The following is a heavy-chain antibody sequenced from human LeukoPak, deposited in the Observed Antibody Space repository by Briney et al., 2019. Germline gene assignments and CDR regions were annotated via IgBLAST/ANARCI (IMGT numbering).Heavy chain of an antibody. CDR2: IYYSGTT. Sequence: SETLSLTCTVSGGSISSYYWSWIRQPPGKGLEWIGYIYYSGTTNYNPSLKSRVTISVDTSKNQFSLKLSSVAAADTAVYYCARDRYYYDSSGYYYMDVWGKGTTVTVSS. V-gene: IGHV4-59*01. CDR3: ARDRYYYDSSGYYYMDV. D-gene: IGHD3-22*01. CDR1: GGSISSYY. J-gene: IGHJ6*03.